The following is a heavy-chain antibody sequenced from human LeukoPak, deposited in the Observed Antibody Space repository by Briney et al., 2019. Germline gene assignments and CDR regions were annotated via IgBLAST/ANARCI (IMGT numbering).Heavy chain of an antibody. CDR1: GFTFSSYA. V-gene: IGHV3-30*04. J-gene: IGHJ5*02. D-gene: IGHD3-22*01. CDR2: ISYDGSNK. Sequence: GGSLRLSCAASGFTFSSYAMHWVRQAPGKGLEWVAVISYDGSNKYYADSVKGRFTISRDNSKNTLYLQMNSLRAEDTAVYYCAREGFGYYYDSRGFDPWGQGTLVTVSS. CDR3: AREGFGYYYDSRGFDP.